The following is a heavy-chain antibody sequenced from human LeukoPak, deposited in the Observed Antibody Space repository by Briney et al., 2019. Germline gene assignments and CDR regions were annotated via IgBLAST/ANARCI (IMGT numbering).Heavy chain of an antibody. Sequence: GGSLRLSCAASGFTYSSYSMNWVRQASGKGLEWVSSLSCSSSYKNYTDSVKGRFTISRDNAKKSRYLQMNSLRAEDTAVYYCARVGGITLALAPSPFPDYNYYYMDVWGKGTTVTVSS. CDR2: LSCSSSYK. V-gene: IGHV3-21*01. CDR3: ARVGGITLALAPSPFPDYNYYYMDV. CDR1: GFTYSSYS. J-gene: IGHJ6*03. D-gene: IGHD3-10*01.